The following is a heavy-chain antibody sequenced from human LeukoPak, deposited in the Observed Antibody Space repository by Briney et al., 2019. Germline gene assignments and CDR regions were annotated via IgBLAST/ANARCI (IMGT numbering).Heavy chain of an antibody. V-gene: IGHV1-46*01. CDR2: INPSGGST. D-gene: IGHD3-9*01. Sequence: ASVKVSCKASGYTFTSYYMHWVRQAPGQGLEWMGIINPSGGSTSYAQKFQGRVTMTTDTSTSTAYMELGSLRSDDTAVYYCARDYYDILTSFFYDYWGQGTLVTVSS. CDR3: ARDYYDILTSFFYDY. CDR1: GYTFTSYY. J-gene: IGHJ4*02.